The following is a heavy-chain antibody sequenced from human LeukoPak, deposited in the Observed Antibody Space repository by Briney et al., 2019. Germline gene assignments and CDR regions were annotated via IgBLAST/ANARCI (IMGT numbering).Heavy chain of an antibody. Sequence: GASVKVSCKASGGTFSSYTISWVRQAPRQGLEWMGGIIPIFGTTNYAQKFQGRVTITADESTSTAYMELSSLRSEGTAVYYCARGPYGPLYGMDVWGQGTTVTVSS. J-gene: IGHJ6*02. D-gene: IGHD3-16*01. CDR1: GGTFSSYT. CDR2: IIPIFGTT. V-gene: IGHV1-69*13. CDR3: ARGPYGPLYGMDV.